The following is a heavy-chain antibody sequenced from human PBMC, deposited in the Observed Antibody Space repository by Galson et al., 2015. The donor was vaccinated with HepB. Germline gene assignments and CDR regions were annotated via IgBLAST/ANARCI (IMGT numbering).Heavy chain of an antibody. D-gene: IGHD4-17*01. Sequence: SVKVSCKASGGTFSSYAISWVRQAPGQGLEWMGGIIPIFGTANYAQKFQGRVTITADESTSTAYMELSSLRSEDTAVYYCAREGDYGDYDDAFDLWGQGTMVTVSS. CDR3: AREGDYGDYDDAFDL. CDR1: GGTFSSYA. V-gene: IGHV1-69*13. CDR2: IIPIFGTA. J-gene: IGHJ3*01.